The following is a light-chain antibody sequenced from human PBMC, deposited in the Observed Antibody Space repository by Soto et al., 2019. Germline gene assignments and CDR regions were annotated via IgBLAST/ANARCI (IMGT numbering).Light chain of an antibody. Sequence: DIQMTQSPSSLSAFVGDRVTITCRASESISKYLNWYQQGPGKAPKLLIYAASNLQSGVPSRFSGARSGTDFTLTISSLQPEDFSTYYCQQTYSVPWTFGQGTKVEIK. CDR3: QQTYSVPWT. CDR2: AAS. V-gene: IGKV1-39*01. J-gene: IGKJ1*01. CDR1: ESISKY.